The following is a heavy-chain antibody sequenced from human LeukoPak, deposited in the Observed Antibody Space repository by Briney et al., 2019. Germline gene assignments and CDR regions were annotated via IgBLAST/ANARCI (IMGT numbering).Heavy chain of an antibody. V-gene: IGHV1-69*04. Sequence: GASVKVSCKASGGTFSSYAISWVRQAPGQGLEWMGRIIPILGIANYAQKFQGRVTITADKSTSTAYMELSSLRSEDTAVYYCARGGDYYGSGSYQAPLSKNWFDPWGQGTLVTVSS. CDR2: IIPILGIA. D-gene: IGHD3-10*01. J-gene: IGHJ5*02. CDR3: ARGGDYYGSGSYQAPLSKNWFDP. CDR1: GGTFSSYA.